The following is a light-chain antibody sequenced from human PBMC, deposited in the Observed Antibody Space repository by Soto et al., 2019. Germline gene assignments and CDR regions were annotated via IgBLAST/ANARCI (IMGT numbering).Light chain of an antibody. V-gene: IGLV2-23*01. Sequence: QSALTQPASVSGSPGQSITISCTGTSSDVGSYNLVPWYQQHPGKAPKLMIYEDTKRPSGVSNRFSGSKSGNMASLTISGLQAEDEADYYCCSYAGSSTYVFRTGTKVTVL. CDR1: SSDVGSYNL. J-gene: IGLJ1*01. CDR2: EDT. CDR3: CSYAGSSTYV.